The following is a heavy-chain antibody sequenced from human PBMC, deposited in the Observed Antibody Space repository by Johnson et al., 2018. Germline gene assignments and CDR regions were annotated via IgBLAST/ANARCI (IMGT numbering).Heavy chain of an antibody. CDR2: IKQDGSEK. V-gene: IGHV3-7*03. CDR1: GFTFSSYW. Sequence: VQLVQSGGGVVQPGRSLRLSCAASGFTFSSYWMSWVRQAPGTGLEWVANIKQDGSEKYYVDSVKGRCTISRDNAKNSLFLQMNSLTTEETAFYYCAKDKGSVYSHGYDAFAIWGQGTMVTVSS. J-gene: IGHJ3*02. CDR3: AKDKGSVYSHGYDAFAI. D-gene: IGHD5-18*01.